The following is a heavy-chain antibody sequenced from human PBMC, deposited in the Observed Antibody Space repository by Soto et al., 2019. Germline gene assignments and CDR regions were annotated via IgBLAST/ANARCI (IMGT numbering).Heavy chain of an antibody. CDR3: VREGASSSPPYSQFDL. D-gene: IGHD6-6*01. J-gene: IGHJ5*02. CDR1: GGTFSSNP. Sequence: GASVKVSCKASGGTFSSNPISWMRQAPGQGLEWVGGTIPTVGAGSYAQRFQGRVTITADKSTNTAYMQMSNLTAADTGVYFCVREGASSSPPYSQFDLWGQGTLVTVSS. CDR2: TIPTVGAG. V-gene: IGHV1-69*06.